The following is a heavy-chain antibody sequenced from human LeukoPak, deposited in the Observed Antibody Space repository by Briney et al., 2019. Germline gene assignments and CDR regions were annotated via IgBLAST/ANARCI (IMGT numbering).Heavy chain of an antibody. Sequence: ASVKVSCKASGYTFIGHYMHWVRQAPGQGLGWMGWISAYNGNTNYAQKLQGRVTMTTDTSTSTAYMELRSLRSDDTAVYYCARNYYDSSGYFGFDYWGQGTLVTVSS. J-gene: IGHJ4*02. V-gene: IGHV1-18*04. CDR2: ISAYNGNT. D-gene: IGHD3-22*01. CDR1: GYTFIGHY. CDR3: ARNYYDSSGYFGFDY.